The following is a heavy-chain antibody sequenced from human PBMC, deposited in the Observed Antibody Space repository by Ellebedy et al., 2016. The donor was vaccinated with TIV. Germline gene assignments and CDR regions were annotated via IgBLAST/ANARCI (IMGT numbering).Heavy chain of an antibody. CDR1: GDSVSSNSGA. CDR3: ARAGSSGWEAYFDL. V-gene: IGHV6-1*01. D-gene: IGHD6-19*01. J-gene: IGHJ2*01. CDR2: TYYRSRWFN. Sequence: SQTLSLTCGISGDSVSSNSGAWHWFKQSPSRGLEWLGRTYYRSRWFNDYAMSVKSRITINADTSKNQFSLQLNSVTSEDTAVYYCARAGSSGWEAYFDLWGRGTLVTVSS.